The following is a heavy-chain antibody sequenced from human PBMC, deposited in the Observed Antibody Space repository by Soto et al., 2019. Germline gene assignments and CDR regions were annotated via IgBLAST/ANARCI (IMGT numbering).Heavy chain of an antibody. CDR2: INPKGGDS. CDR1: GYRFVDYY. Sequence: QGQLVQSGAEMKTPGASVEVSCKASGYRFVDYYIHWVRQAPGQGLEWMGIINPKGGDSRYAQKFRGRVTMTMDTSTSTVYMDLRSLTSEDTAIYYCARVHCGGDCRPGEWFYYYGMDVWGQGTTVTVSS. D-gene: IGHD2-21*01. CDR3: ARVHCGGDCRPGEWFYYYGMDV. V-gene: IGHV1-46*01. J-gene: IGHJ6*02.